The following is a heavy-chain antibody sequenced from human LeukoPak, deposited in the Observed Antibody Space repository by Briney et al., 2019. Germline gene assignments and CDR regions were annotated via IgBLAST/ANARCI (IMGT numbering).Heavy chain of an antibody. Sequence: GGSLRLSCAASGFTVSSNYMSWVRQAPGKGLEWVSVIYSGGSSYYADSVKGRFTISRDNSKNTVYLQMNSLRVEDTAVYYCARVWGTWDIVVVPAAIVLDYWGQGTLVTVSS. D-gene: IGHD2-2*01. J-gene: IGHJ4*02. V-gene: IGHV3-66*01. CDR2: IYSGGSS. CDR1: GFTVSSNY. CDR3: ARVWGTWDIVVVPAAIVLDY.